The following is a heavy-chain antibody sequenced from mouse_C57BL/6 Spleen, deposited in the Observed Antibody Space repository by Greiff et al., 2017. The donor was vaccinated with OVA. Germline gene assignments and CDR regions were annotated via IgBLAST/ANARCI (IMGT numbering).Heavy chain of an antibody. CDR1: GYTFTSYW. V-gene: IGHV1-64*01. Sequence: QVQLQQPGAELVKPGASVKLSCKASGYTFTSYWMHWVKQRPGQGLEWIGMIHPNSGSTNYNEKFKSKATLTVDKSSSTAYMQLSSLTSEDSAVYYGARGDSSGTDYYAMDYWGQGTSVTVSS. CDR2: IHPNSGST. J-gene: IGHJ4*01. CDR3: ARGDSSGTDYYAMDY. D-gene: IGHD3-2*02.